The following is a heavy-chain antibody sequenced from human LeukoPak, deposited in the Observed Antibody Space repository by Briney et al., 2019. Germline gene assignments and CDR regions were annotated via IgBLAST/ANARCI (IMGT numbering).Heavy chain of an antibody. Sequence: KPGGSLRLSCAASGFSFSTYDMNWVRQAPGKGLEWVSHISSSGRTIYQADSVKGRFTISRDNAKNSLYLQMNSLRVEDTAVYYCAKVGVATEYFDDWGQGTLVSVSS. D-gene: IGHD2-21*02. J-gene: IGHJ4*02. CDR2: ISSSGRTI. CDR3: AKVGVATEYFDD. CDR1: GFSFSTYD. V-gene: IGHV3-48*03.